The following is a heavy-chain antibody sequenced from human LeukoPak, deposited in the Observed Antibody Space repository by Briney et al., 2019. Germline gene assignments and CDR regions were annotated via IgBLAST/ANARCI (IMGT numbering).Heavy chain of an antibody. Sequence: SETLSLTCTVSGGSISSSSYYWGWIRQPPGKGLEWIGSIYYSGSTYYNPSLKSRVTISVNTSKNQFSLKLSSVTAADTAVYYCARMLGRAHYYYYGMDVWGQGTTVTVSS. D-gene: IGHD7-27*01. V-gene: IGHV4-39*01. CDR2: IYYSGST. CDR1: GGSISSSSYY. CDR3: ARMLGRAHYYYYGMDV. J-gene: IGHJ6*02.